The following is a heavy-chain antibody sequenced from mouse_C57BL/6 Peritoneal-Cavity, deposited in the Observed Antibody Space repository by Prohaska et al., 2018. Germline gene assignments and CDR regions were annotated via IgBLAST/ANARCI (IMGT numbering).Heavy chain of an antibody. CDR1: GFTFSDYY. CDR2: INYDGSIT. J-gene: IGHJ1*03. Sequence: EVKLVESEGGLVQPGSSMKLSCTASGFTFSDYYMACVRQVPEKWLEWVANINYDGSITYYLDSLKSRCIISRDNAKNIVYLQMSSMKCEDRATYYCARDSRLIWYLDVWGTGTTVTVSS. V-gene: IGHV5-16*01. D-gene: IGHD1-3*01. CDR3: ARDSRLIWYLDV.